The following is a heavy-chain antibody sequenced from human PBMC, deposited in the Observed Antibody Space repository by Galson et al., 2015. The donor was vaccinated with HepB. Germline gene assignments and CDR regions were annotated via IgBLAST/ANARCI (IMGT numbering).Heavy chain of an antibody. CDR3: ARVDSSVAGGRRFDP. CDR2: MNPNSDNT. Sequence: SVKVSCKASGYTFTSYDINWVRQATGQGLEWMGWMNPNSDNTGYAQKFQGRVTMTRNTSISTAYMELRSLKPEDTAIYYCARVDSSVAGGRRFDPWGQGTLVTVSS. D-gene: IGHD6-19*01. V-gene: IGHV1-8*01. CDR1: GYTFTSYD. J-gene: IGHJ5*02.